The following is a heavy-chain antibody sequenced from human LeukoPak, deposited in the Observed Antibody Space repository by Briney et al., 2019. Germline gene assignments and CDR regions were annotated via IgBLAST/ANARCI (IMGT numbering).Heavy chain of an antibody. CDR1: GFTLSSYW. V-gene: IGHV3-74*01. D-gene: IGHD1-26*01. CDR2: IDSDGSST. CDR3: VRDGWDLPYFDF. J-gene: IGHJ4*02. Sequence: GGSLRLSCAASGFTLSSYWMHWVRQAPGKGLVWVSRIDSDGSSTSYADSVKGRFTISRGSAKNTLYLQMNSLRAEDTAVYYCVRDGWDLPYFDFWGQGTLVTVSS.